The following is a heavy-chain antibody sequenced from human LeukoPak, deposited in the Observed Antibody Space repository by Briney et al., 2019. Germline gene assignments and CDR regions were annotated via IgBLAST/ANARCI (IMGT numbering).Heavy chain of an antibody. CDR1: GFTFSSYE. CDR2: ISSSGSTI. V-gene: IGHV3-48*03. Sequence: GGSLRLSCAASGFTFSSYEMNWVRQAPGKGLEWVSYISSSGSTIYYADSVKGRFTISRDNAKNSLYLQMNSLRAEDTAVYYCARMNDYVWGSYRCGGSYYFDYWGQGTLVTVSS. CDR3: ARMNDYVWGSYRCGGSYYFDY. D-gene: IGHD3-16*02. J-gene: IGHJ4*02.